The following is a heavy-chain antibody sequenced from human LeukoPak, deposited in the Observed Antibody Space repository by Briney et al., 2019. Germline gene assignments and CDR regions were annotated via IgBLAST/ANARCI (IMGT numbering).Heavy chain of an antibody. J-gene: IGHJ5*02. V-gene: IGHV4-39*01. CDR2: IYYSGST. CDR1: GGSISSSSYY. D-gene: IGHD2-2*02. Sequence: SETLSLTCTVSGGSISSSSYYWGWIRQPPGKGLEWIGSIYYSGSTYYNPSLKSRVTISVDTSKNQFSLKLSSVTAADTAVYYCARLQVLGYCSSTSCYTGGWFDPWGQGTLVTVSS. CDR3: ARLQVLGYCSSTSCYTGGWFDP.